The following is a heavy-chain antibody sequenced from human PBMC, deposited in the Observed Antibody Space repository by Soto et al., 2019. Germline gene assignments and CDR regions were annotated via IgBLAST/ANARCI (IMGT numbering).Heavy chain of an antibody. CDR2: SHHGGGT. CDR3: ARVLSLGSTWYFDY. D-gene: IGHD6-13*01. CDR1: ASSITDASY. V-gene: IGHV4-38-2*02. Sequence: PSETLSLTCTVSASSITDASYWGWIRQPPGKGLEWIGSSHHGGGTYYNPSLKSRVTISVDTSKNQLSLKLTSVAAADAAVYYCARVLSLGSTWYFDYWGQGTQVTVS. J-gene: IGHJ4*02.